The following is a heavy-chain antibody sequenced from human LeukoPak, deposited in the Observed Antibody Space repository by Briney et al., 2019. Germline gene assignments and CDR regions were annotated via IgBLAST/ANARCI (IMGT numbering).Heavy chain of an antibody. J-gene: IGHJ4*02. V-gene: IGHV1-2*02. CDR1: GYTFTGYY. CDR3: ARARRGITGTAYLAY. Sequence: ASVKVSCKASGYTFTGYYMHWLRQAPGQGLEWMGWINPNSGGTNYAQKFQGRVTMTRDTSISTAYMELSRLRSDDTAVYYCARARRGITGTAYLAYWGQGTLVTVSS. CDR2: INPNSGGT. D-gene: IGHD1-7*01.